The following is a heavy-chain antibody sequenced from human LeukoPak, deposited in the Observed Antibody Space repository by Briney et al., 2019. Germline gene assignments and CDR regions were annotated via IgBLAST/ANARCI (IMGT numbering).Heavy chain of an antibody. V-gene: IGHV3-53*01. D-gene: IGHD3-10*01. CDR1: GFTVSTKY. J-gene: IGHJ2*01. CDR2: LYSGSDT. Sequence: GGSLRLSCAASGFTVSTKYMNCGRQAPGKGLEWVSILYSGSDTYYADSVKGRFTISRDSSKNILSLQMNNLRAEDTAVYYCARVGDHFHWYLDLWGRGTLVTVSS. CDR3: ARVGDHFHWYLDL.